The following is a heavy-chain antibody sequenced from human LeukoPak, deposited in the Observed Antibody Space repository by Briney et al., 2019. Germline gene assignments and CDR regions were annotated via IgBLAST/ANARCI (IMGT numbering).Heavy chain of an antibody. D-gene: IGHD2-15*01. CDR3: ARERCSGGSCYLDY. Sequence: PSETLSLTCTVSGGSISSYYWSWIRQPPGKGLGWIGYIYYSGSTNYNPSLKSRVTISVDTSKNQFSLKLSSVTAADTAVYYCARERCSGGSCYLDYWGQGTLVTVSS. CDR2: IYYSGST. V-gene: IGHV4-59*01. CDR1: GGSISSYY. J-gene: IGHJ4*02.